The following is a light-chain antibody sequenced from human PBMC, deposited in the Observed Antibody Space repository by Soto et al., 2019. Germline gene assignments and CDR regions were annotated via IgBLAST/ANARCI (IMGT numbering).Light chain of an antibody. J-gene: IGKJ1*01. V-gene: IGKV3-15*01. CDR3: QQYNNWPQT. CDR1: QSVDNN. CDR2: AAS. Sequence: EIVMTQSPATLSVSPGDIAALSCRAIQSVDNNLAWYQQQPGQAPRLLVYAASTRATGLPAKYSGSGSGTEFTLTISSLESEDFAVYYCQQYNNWPQTFGQGTKVEIK.